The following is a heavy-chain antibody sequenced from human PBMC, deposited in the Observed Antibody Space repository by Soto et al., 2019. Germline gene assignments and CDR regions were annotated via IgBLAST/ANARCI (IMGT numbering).Heavy chain of an antibody. CDR1: GFTFSSYG. J-gene: IGHJ5*02. Sequence: PGGSLRLSXAASGFTFSSYGMHWVRQAPGKGLEWVAVISYDGSNKYYADSVKGRFTISRDNSKNTLYLQMNSLRAEDTAVYYCAKPGIAAPQLKNWFDPWGQGTLVTVSS. CDR2: ISYDGSNK. V-gene: IGHV3-30*18. D-gene: IGHD6-13*01. CDR3: AKPGIAAPQLKNWFDP.